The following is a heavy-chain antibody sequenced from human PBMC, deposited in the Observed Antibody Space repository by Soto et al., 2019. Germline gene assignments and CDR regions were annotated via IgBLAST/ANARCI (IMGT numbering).Heavy chain of an antibody. V-gene: IGHV1-69*02. CDR2: IIPILGIA. D-gene: IGHD2-2*02. Sequence: SVKVSCKASGGTFSSYTISWVRQAPGQGLEWMGRIIPILGIANYAQKFQGRVTITADKSTSTAYMELSSLRSEDTAVYYCARGIYCSSTSCYKQAGIDYWGQGTLVTVSS. CDR3: ARGIYCSSTSCYKQAGIDY. J-gene: IGHJ4*02. CDR1: GGTFSSYT.